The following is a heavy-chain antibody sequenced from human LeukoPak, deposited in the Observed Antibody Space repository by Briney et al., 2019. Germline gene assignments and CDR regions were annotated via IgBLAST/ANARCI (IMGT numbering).Heavy chain of an antibody. CDR3: AKEYFDWLFPFQH. CDR1: GFTFNSYA. CDR2: ISGSGGST. J-gene: IGHJ1*01. Sequence: PGGSLRLSCAASGFTFNSYALSRVRQAPGKGLEWVSAISGSGGSTYYADSVKGRFTISRDNSKNTLYLQMSSLRAEDTAVYYCAKEYFDWLFPFQHWGQGTLVTVSS. V-gene: IGHV3-23*01. D-gene: IGHD3-9*01.